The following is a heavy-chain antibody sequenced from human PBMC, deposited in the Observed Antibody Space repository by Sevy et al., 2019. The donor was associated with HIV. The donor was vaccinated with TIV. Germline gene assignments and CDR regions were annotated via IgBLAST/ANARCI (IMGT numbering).Heavy chain of an antibody. CDR3: ARDRVDIVVVVAATSDAFDI. D-gene: IGHD2-15*01. Sequence: GGSLRLSCAASGFTFSDYYMSWIRQAPGKGLEWVSYISSSSSYTNYADSVKGRFTISRDNAKNSLYLQMNSLRDEDTAVYYCARDRVDIVVVVAATSDAFDIWGQGTMVTVSS. J-gene: IGHJ3*02. CDR1: GFTFSDYY. CDR2: ISSSSSYT. V-gene: IGHV3-11*06.